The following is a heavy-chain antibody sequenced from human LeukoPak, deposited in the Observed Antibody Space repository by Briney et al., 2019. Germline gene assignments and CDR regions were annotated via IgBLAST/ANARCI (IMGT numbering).Heavy chain of an antibody. J-gene: IGHJ4*02. Sequence: SETLSLTCTVSGGSISSSSYYWGWIRQPPGKGLEWVGTIYYSGSTYYNPSLKSRVTISVDTSKNQFSLKLSSVTAADTAVYYCARDSTGGDPDYWGQGTLVTVSS. CDR2: IYYSGST. CDR3: ARDSTGGDPDY. CDR1: GGSISSSSYY. V-gene: IGHV4-39*07. D-gene: IGHD2-21*01.